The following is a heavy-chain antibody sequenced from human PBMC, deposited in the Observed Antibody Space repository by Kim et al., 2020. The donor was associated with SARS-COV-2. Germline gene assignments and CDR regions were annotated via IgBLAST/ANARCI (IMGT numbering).Heavy chain of an antibody. Sequence: GGSLRLSCAASGFTFSNDWMSWVRQAPGKGLEWVANIKKDESEKNYVDSVKGRFSISRYNAKNSLYLQMNSLRAEDTAVYYCAREWGYWGQGTLVTVSS. D-gene: IGHD1-26*01. CDR2: IKKDESEK. J-gene: IGHJ4*02. CDR1: GFTFSNDW. V-gene: IGHV3-7*03. CDR3: AREWGY.